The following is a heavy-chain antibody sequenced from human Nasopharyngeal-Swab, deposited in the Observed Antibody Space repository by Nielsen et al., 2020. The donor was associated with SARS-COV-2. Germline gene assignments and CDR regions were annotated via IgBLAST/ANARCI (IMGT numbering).Heavy chain of an antibody. CDR1: GGSISSGDYY. D-gene: IGHD2-2*01. J-gene: IGHJ5*02. Sequence: SETLSLTCTVSGGSISSGDYYWSWIRQPPGKGLEWIGYIYYSGSTYYNPSLKGRVTISVDTSKNQFSLKLSSVTAADTAVYYCARDSRGWFDPWGQGTLVTVSS. CDR2: IYYSGST. V-gene: IGHV4-30-4*01. CDR3: ARDSRGWFDP.